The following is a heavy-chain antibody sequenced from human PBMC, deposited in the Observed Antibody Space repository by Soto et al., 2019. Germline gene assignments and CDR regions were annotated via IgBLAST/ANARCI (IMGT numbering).Heavy chain of an antibody. CDR3: AKDNTIFGVVTEAGYYGMDV. CDR2: ISYDGSNK. D-gene: IGHD3-3*01. Sequence: GGSLRLSCAASGFTFSSYGMHWVRQAPGKGLEWVAVISYDGSNKYYADSVKGRFTISRDNSKNTLYLQMNSLRAEDTAVYYCAKDNTIFGVVTEAGYYGMDVWGQGTTVTVSS. V-gene: IGHV3-30*18. CDR1: GFTFSSYG. J-gene: IGHJ6*02.